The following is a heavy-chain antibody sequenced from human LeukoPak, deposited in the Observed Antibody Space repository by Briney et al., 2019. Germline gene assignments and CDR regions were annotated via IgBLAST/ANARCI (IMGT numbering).Heavy chain of an antibody. CDR1: GYTFTGYY. Sequence: ASVKVSCKASGYTFTGYYMHWVRQAPGQGLEWMGWINPNSGGTNYAQKFQGRVTMTRDTSISTAYMELSRLRSDDTAVYYCARDRWFGVAVGDYYYYYMDVWGKGTTVTISS. D-gene: IGHD3-10*01. CDR2: INPNSGGT. J-gene: IGHJ6*03. CDR3: ARDRWFGVAVGDYYYYYMDV. V-gene: IGHV1-2*02.